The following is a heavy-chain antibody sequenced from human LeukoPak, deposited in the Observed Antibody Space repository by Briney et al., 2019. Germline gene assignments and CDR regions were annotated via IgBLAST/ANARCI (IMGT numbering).Heavy chain of an antibody. Sequence: PGGSLRLSCAASGFTFSNYWMHWVRQAPGKGLVWVSRINSDGSSTTYADSAKGRFTISRDNAKNTLYLQMNSLRAEDTAVYYCARARGWNWFDPWGQGTLVTVSS. CDR2: INSDGSST. CDR1: GFTFSNYW. CDR3: ARARGWNWFDP. J-gene: IGHJ5*02. V-gene: IGHV3-74*01. D-gene: IGHD5-12*01.